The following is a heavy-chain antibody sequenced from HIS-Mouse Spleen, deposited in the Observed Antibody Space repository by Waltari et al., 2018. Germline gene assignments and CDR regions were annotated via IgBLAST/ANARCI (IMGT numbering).Heavy chain of an antibody. CDR3: ARHDRRYYYGSGTPRRMDV. J-gene: IGHJ6*02. D-gene: IGHD3-10*01. V-gene: IGHV5-51*01. CDR1: GYSFTSYW. CDR2: TCPGDSAT. Sequence: EVQLVQSGAEVKKPGESLKISCKGSGYSFTSYWIGRVRQGPGKGVEWMGITCPGDSATSDRPSCQGEVTISADKSLRTAYLQWGSLQASDTAMYYCARHDRRYYYGSGTPRRMDVWGQGTTVTVSS.